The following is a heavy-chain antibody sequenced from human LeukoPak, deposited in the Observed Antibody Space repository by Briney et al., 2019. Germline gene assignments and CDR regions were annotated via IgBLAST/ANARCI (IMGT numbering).Heavy chain of an antibody. J-gene: IGHJ4*02. CDR3: AKDDRWLQFCC. V-gene: IGHV3-43*01. CDR1: GFTFVNYT. D-gene: IGHD5-24*01. CDR2: ISWDGGSA. Sequence: GGSLGLSCAASGFTFVNYTMHWFLKAPGRGLEWVSLISWDGGSAKYADSVKGRFTISRDNSRNTVYLQMNSLRAEDTAVYYCAKDDRWLQFCCWGQGTLVTVSA.